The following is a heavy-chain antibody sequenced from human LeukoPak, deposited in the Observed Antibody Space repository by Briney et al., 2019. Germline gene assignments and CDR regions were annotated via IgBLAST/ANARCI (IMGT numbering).Heavy chain of an antibody. CDR1: GGSISSYY. J-gene: IGHJ5*02. CDR2: IYYSGST. Sequence: SETLSLTCTVSGGSISSYYWSWIRQPPGKGLEWIGYIYYSGSTNYNPSLKSRVTISVDTSKNQFSLKLSSVTAADTAVYYCARDRPEGDFSPWGQGTLVTVSS. D-gene: IGHD3-3*01. V-gene: IGHV4-59*01. CDR3: ARDRPEGDFSP.